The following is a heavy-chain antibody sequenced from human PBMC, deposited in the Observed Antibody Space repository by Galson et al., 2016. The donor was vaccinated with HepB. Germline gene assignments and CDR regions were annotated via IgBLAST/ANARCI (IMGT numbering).Heavy chain of an antibody. CDR1: GGPITSYD. D-gene: IGHD3-10*01. CDR3: ARLTRGAVIRGVTGYHSLDV. J-gene: IGHJ6*02. Sequence: SETLSLTCAVSGGPITSYDWAWLRQSPGKGLEWIGCISYTGNTSYNPSLQSLVTISVDTSKNQFSLRLRSVTAADTGNYYCARLTRGAVIRGVTGYHSLDVWGQGTTVTVSS. CDR2: ISYTGNT. V-gene: IGHV4-59*01.